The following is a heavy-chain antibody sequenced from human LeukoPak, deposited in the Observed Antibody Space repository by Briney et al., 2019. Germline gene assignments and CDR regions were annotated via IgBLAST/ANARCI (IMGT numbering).Heavy chain of an antibody. CDR2: ISTRSSYI. J-gene: IGHJ4*02. D-gene: IGHD2-8*02. Sequence: GGSLRLSCAASGFTFRSYSMNWVRQAPGRGLEWVSSISTRSSYIYYAASMKGRFTISRVNAKNSLYLQMNSLRVEDTAIYYCARELVDTGGYGDGYDYWGQGTLVTVSS. CDR3: ARELVDTGGYGDGYDY. CDR1: GFTFRSYS. V-gene: IGHV3-21*01.